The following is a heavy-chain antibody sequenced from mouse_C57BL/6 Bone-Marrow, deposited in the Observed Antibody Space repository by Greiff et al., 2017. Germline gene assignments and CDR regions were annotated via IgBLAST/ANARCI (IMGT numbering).Heavy chain of an antibody. CDR1: GYTFTSYW. J-gene: IGHJ4*01. Sequence: QVQLQQSGAELAKPGASVKLSCKASGYTFTSYWMHWVKQRPGQGLEWIGYINPSSGYTKYNQKFKDKATLTADKYSSTAYMQLSSLTYEDSAVYYCAREVRSYAMDYWGQGTSVTVSS. CDR3: AREVRSYAMDY. D-gene: IGHD2-14*01. V-gene: IGHV1-7*01. CDR2: INPSSGYT.